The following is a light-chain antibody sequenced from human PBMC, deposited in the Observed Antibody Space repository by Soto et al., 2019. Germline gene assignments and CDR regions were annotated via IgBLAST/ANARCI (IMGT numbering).Light chain of an antibody. CDR1: SRDICGFNY. J-gene: IGLJ2*01. V-gene: IGLV2-14*03. CDR2: NVS. Sequence: QSALTQPASVSGSPGQSITISCTGTSRDICGFNYVSWYQHYPGKAPKLMIHNVSSRHSGVSDRFSGSTSGYPASLTTSGLQAEDEADYYCISYTTTRTVVFGVGTKLTVL. CDR3: ISYTTTRTVV.